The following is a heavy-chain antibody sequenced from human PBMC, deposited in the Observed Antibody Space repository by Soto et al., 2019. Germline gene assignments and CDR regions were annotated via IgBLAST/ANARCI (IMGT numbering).Heavy chain of an antibody. J-gene: IGHJ5*02. CDR1: GYTFSDYH. CDR3: ARGPRTQLVIRLDP. V-gene: IGHV1-2*02. CDR2: ISANSGAT. Sequence: ASVQVSFKASGYTFSDYHLHWLRPAPGQGLEWMGWISANSGATEYAPKFQGRVTMTRDTSKSTVFLKLTSLRPEDTAIYYCARGPRTQLVIRLDPWGQGTLVTVSS. D-gene: IGHD2-21*01.